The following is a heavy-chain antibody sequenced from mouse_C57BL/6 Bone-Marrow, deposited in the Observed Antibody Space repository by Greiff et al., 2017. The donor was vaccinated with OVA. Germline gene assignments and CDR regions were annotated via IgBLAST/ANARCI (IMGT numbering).Heavy chain of an antibody. Sequence: ESGPGLAKPSQTLSLTCSVTGYSITSDYWNWIRKFPGNKLEYMGYISYSGSTYYNPSLKSRISITRDTSKNQYYLQLNSVTTEDTATYYCARSRDYDGPYYYAMDYWGQGTSVTVSS. D-gene: IGHD2-3*01. CDR3: ARSRDYDGPYYYAMDY. CDR1: GYSITSDY. J-gene: IGHJ4*01. CDR2: ISYSGST. V-gene: IGHV3-8*01.